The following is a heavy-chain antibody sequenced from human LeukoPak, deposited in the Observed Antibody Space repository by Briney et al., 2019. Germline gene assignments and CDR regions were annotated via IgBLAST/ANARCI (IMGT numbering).Heavy chain of an antibody. CDR1: GFTFSSYA. CDR2: ISGSGGST. CDR3: AKAIAAAGYYYYGMDV. D-gene: IGHD6-13*01. V-gene: IGHV3-23*01. J-gene: IGHJ6*02. Sequence: AGGSLRLSCAASGFTFSSYAMSWVRQAPGKGLEWVSAISGSGGSTYYADCVKGRFTISRDNSKNTLYLQMNSLRAEDTAVYYCAKAIAAAGYYYYGMDVWGQGTTVTVSS.